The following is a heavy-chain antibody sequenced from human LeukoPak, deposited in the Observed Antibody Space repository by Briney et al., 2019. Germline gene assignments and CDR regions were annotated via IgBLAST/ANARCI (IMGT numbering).Heavy chain of an antibody. D-gene: IGHD3-22*01. CDR2: ISGSDSDT. J-gene: IGHJ1*01. V-gene: IGHV3-23*01. CDR3: ASIITLMDVVFS. Sequence: GGSLRLSCAASGFTFSSYAMSWVRQVPGKGLEWVSAISGSDSDTYYADSVKGRFTISRDNSKNTLYLQMNSLRTEDTAVYYCASIITLMDVVFSWGQGTLVTVSS. CDR1: GFTFSSYA.